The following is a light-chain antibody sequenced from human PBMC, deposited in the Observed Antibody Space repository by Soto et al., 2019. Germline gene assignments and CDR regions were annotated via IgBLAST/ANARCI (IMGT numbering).Light chain of an antibody. CDR1: QSVSSGY. CDR3: QQYGSSPIT. J-gene: IGKJ5*01. V-gene: IGKV3-20*01. CDR2: AAS. Sequence: ENVLTQSPGTLSLAPGERATLSCRASQSVSSGYLAWYQQKPGQAPRLLMYAASRRATGIPDRFSGSGSGTAFTLTISRLEPEDFAVYYCQQYGSSPITFGQGTRLEI.